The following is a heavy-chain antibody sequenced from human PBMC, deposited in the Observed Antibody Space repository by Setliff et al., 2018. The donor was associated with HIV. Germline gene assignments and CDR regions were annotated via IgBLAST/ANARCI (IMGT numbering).Heavy chain of an antibody. J-gene: IGHJ3*02. CDR3: ARAGQWLFPDAFDI. Sequence: GASVKVSCKASGYIFTNFYMHWVRQAPGQGLEWMGIINPSGGSTSYAQKLQGRVTMTMDTSTSTVNMDMSSLRSEDTDVYYCARAGQWLFPDAFDIWGQGTMVTVSS. V-gene: IGHV1-46*01. CDR1: GYIFTNFY. CDR2: INPSGGST. D-gene: IGHD6-19*01.